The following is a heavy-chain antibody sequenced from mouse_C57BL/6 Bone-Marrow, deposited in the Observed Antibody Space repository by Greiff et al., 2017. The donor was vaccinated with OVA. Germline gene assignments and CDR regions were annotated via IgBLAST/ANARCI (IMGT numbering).Heavy chain of an antibody. D-gene: IGHD1-1*01. Sequence: VQLQQSGAELVRPGTSVKVSCKASGYAFTNYLIEWVKQRPGQGLEWIGVINPGSGGTNYNEKFKGKATLTADKSSSTAYMQLSSLTSEDSAVYFCARGVYDYGSSPFAYWGRGTLVTVSA. V-gene: IGHV1-54*01. CDR2: INPGSGGT. CDR3: ARGVYDYGSSPFAY. CDR1: GYAFTNYL. J-gene: IGHJ3*01.